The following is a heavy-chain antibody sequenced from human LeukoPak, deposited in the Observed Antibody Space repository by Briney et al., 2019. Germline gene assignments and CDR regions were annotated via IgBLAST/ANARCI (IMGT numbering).Heavy chain of an antibody. J-gene: IGHJ4*02. D-gene: IGHD3-22*01. CDR2: ISWNSGSI. Sequence: GRSLRLSCAASGFTFDDYAMHWVRQAPGKGPEWVSGISWNSGSIGYADSVKGRFTISRDNAKNSLYLQMNSLRAEDMALYYCAKDRYYDSSGYIDYWGQGTLVTVSS. V-gene: IGHV3-9*03. CDR3: AKDRYYDSSGYIDY. CDR1: GFTFDDYA.